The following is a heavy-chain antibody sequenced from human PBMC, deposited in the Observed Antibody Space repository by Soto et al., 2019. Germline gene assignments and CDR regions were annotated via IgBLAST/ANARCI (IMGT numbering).Heavy chain of an antibody. Sequence: EVQLLESGGGMVEPRGSLKLSCAASGFSFGTYVMNWVRQAPGKGLEWVSGISGSGGRVYSADSVKGRFTISRDNSRNTLYLQMNSLRGEDTAIYSSAMTRLYDTGTNDYHRDALDIWCQRTQVTVSS. D-gene: IGHD3-22*01. J-gene: IGHJ3*02. CDR3: AMTRLYDTGTNDYHRDALDI. CDR1: GFSFGTYV. CDR2: ISGSGGRV. V-gene: IGHV3-23*01.